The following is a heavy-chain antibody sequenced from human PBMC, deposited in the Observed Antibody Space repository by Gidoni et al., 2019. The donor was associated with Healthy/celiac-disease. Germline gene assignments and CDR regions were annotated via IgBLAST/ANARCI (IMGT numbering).Heavy chain of an antibody. Sequence: EVQLVESGGGLVQPGGSLRLSCAASGFTFSSYWMSWVRQAPGTGLEWVANIKEDGREKYYVDSVKGRFTISRDNAKNSLYLQMNSLRAEDTAVYYCARQGTWIQLWLQDYWGQGTLVTVSS. CDR3: ARQGTWIQLWLQDY. J-gene: IGHJ4*02. V-gene: IGHV3-7*01. D-gene: IGHD5-18*01. CDR1: GFTFSSYW. CDR2: IKEDGREK.